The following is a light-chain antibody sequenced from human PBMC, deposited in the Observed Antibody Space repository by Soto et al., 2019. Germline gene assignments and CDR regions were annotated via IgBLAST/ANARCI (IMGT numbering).Light chain of an antibody. CDR1: QSVLYSSINKNY. J-gene: IGKJ3*01. V-gene: IGKV4-1*01. CDR3: QQYFSASFT. CDR2: WAS. Sequence: DIVMTQSPDSLAVSLGERATINCKSSQSVLYSSINKNYLAWYQQKPGQPPRLLIYWASGRESGVPDRFSGSGSGTECTLTISSLQAEDVAVYYCQQYFSASFTFGPGTKVDIK.